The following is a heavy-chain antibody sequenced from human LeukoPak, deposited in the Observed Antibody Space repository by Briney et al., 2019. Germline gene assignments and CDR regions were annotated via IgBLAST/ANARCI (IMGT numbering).Heavy chain of an antibody. J-gene: IGHJ4*02. CDR2: ISGSGTTI. Sequence: GGSLRLSCAASGFTFSDYYMSWIRQAPGKGLEWVSYISGSGTTINYADSVKGRFTISRDNAKNSLYLQMNSLRAEDTAVYYCARGLSSGGSCYTDWGQGTLVTVSS. D-gene: IGHD2-15*01. CDR1: GFTFSDYY. CDR3: ARGLSSGGSCYTD. V-gene: IGHV3-11*01.